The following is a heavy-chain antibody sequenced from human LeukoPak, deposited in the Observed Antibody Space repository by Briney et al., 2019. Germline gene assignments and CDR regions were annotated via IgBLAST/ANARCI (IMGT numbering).Heavy chain of an antibody. Sequence: GGSLRLSCAASGFTFSSYAMHWVRQAPGKGLEWVAVISYDGSNKYYADSVKGRFTISRDNSKNTLYLQMNSLRAEDTAVYYCARGEWGYNSGWAYTAFDYWGQGTLVTVSS. J-gene: IGHJ4*02. CDR2: ISYDGSNK. CDR3: ARGEWGYNSGWAYTAFDY. D-gene: IGHD6-19*01. V-gene: IGHV3-30*01. CDR1: GFTFSSYA.